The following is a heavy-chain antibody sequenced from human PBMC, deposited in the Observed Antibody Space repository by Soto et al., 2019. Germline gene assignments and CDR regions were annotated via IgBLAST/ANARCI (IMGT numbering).Heavy chain of an antibody. J-gene: IGHJ6*02. Sequence: VASVKVSCKVSGYTLTELSMHWVRQAPGKGLEWMGGFDPEDGETIYAQKFQGRVTMTEDTSTDTAYMELSSLRSEDTAVYYCATDRLDYDILTGYYTGYYYYGMDVWGQGTTVTVSS. V-gene: IGHV1-24*01. D-gene: IGHD3-9*01. CDR3: ATDRLDYDILTGYYTGYYYYGMDV. CDR2: FDPEDGET. CDR1: GYTLTELS.